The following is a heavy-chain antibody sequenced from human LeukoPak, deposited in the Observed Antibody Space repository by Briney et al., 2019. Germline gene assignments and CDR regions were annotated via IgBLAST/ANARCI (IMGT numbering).Heavy chain of an antibody. D-gene: IGHD3-3*01. CDR2: IRYDGSNK. J-gene: IGHJ4*02. Sequence: GGSLRLSCAASGFTFSTYGMHWVRQAPGKGLEWVAFIRYDGSNKYYADSVKGRFTISRDNSKNTLYLQMNSLRAEDTAVYYCAKVRGGFGVVYFDYWGQGALVTVSS. V-gene: IGHV3-30*02. CDR3: AKVRGGFGVVYFDY. CDR1: GFTFSTYG.